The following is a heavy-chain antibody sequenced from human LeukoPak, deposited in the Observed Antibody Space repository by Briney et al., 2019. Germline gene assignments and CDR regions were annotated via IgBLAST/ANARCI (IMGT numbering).Heavy chain of an antibody. Sequence: ASVTVSCKASGYTFTGYYMHWVRQAPGQGLEWMGRINPNSGGTNYAQKFQGRVTMTRDTSISTAYMELSRLRSDDTAVYYCARGPMIVVVITTFDYWGQGALVTVSS. V-gene: IGHV1-2*06. CDR1: GYTFTGYY. CDR2: INPNSGGT. J-gene: IGHJ4*02. CDR3: ARGPMIVVVITTFDY. D-gene: IGHD3-22*01.